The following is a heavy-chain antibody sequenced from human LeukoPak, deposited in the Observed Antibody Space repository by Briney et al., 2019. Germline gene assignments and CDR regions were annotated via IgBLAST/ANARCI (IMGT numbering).Heavy chain of an antibody. CDR3: TTCPTYYDFWSGSFYMDV. D-gene: IGHD3-3*01. CDR1: GFTFSNAW. CDR2: IKSKTDGGTT. V-gene: IGHV3-15*01. Sequence: GGSLRLSCAASGFTFSNAWMSWVRQAPGKGLEWVGRIKSKTDGGTTDYAAPVKGRFTISRDDSKNTLYLQMNSLKTEDTAVYYCTTCPTYYDFWSGSFYMDVWGKGTTVTVSS. J-gene: IGHJ6*03.